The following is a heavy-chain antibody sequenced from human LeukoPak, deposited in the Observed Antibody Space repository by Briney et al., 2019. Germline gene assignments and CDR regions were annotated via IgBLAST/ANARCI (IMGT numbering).Heavy chain of an antibody. CDR3: ARVRNWGLVYDGFDI. CDR1: GYTFTGYY. CDR2: INPNSGGT. V-gene: IGHV1-2*02. Sequence: ASVKVSCRASGYTFTGYYMHWVRQAPGQGLEWMGWINPNSGGTNYAQNFQDRVTMTRDTSISTAYMELSRLTSDDTAVYYCARVRNWGLVYDGFDIWGQGTMVTVSS. J-gene: IGHJ3*02. D-gene: IGHD3/OR15-3a*01.